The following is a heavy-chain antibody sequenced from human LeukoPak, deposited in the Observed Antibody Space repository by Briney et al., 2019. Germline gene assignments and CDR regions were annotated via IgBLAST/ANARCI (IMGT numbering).Heavy chain of an antibody. CDR2: IYHSGST. Sequence: PSETLSLTCTVSGYSISSGYYWGWIRQPPGKGLEWIGSIYHSGSTYYNPSLKSRVTISVDTPKNQFSLKLSSVTAADTAVYYCASVSADFDYWGQGTLVTVSS. CDR3: ASVSADFDY. CDR1: GYSISSGYY. J-gene: IGHJ4*02. V-gene: IGHV4-38-2*02.